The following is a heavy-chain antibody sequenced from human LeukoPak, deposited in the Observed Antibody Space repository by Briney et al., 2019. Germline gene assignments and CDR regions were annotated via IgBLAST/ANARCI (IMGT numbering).Heavy chain of an antibody. CDR3: ARDRGGYYFDY. D-gene: IGHD3-16*01. Sequence: KTGGSLRLSCAASGFTFSSYTMNWVRQAPGKGLEWVSSISSSSSYIYYADSVKGRFTISRDNAKNSLYLQMNSLRAEDTAVYYCARDRGGYYFDYWGQGTLVTVSS. J-gene: IGHJ4*02. CDR1: GFTFSSYT. CDR2: ISSSSSYI. V-gene: IGHV3-21*01.